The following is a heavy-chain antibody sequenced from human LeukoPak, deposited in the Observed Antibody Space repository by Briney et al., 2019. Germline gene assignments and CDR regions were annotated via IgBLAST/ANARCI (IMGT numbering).Heavy chain of an antibody. J-gene: IGHJ5*02. D-gene: IGHD3-22*01. CDR3: ARETYYYDSSGYYYVDL. V-gene: IGHV3-33*01. CDR1: GFTFSSYG. CDR2: IWYDGSNK. Sequence: PGGSVRLFCAASGFTFSSYGMHWVRQAPGKGLEWVAVIWYDGSNKYYADSVKGRFTISRDNSKNTLYLQMNSLRAEDTAVYYCARETYYYDSSGYYYVDLWGQGTLVTVSS.